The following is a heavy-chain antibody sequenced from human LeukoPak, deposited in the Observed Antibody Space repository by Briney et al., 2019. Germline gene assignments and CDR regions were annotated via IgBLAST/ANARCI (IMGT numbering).Heavy chain of an antibody. J-gene: IGHJ4*02. CDR3: ARGLYCSGGSCYSEDGDY. CDR1: GFTFSSYE. V-gene: IGHV3-48*03. D-gene: IGHD2-15*01. CDR2: ISSSGSTI. Sequence: PGGSLRLSCAASGFTFSSYEMNWVRQAPGKGLEWVSYISSSGSTIYYADSVKGRFTISRDNAKNSLYLQMNSLRDEDTAVYYCARGLYCSGGSCYSEDGDYWGQGTLVNVSS.